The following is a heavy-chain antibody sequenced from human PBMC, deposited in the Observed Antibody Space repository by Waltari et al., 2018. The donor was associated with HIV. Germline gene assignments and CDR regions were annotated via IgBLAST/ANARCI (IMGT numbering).Heavy chain of an antibody. Sequence: EVQLVESGGGLVKPGGSLRLACAASGFTFSPANMNLLRQAPGKGLEWISSISSSTTYKNYAESVKGRFTISRDNAKKSLYLQMNSLRAEDTAVYYCARDWSAYDEPDYYYAMDVWGQGTTVTVSS. J-gene: IGHJ6*02. D-gene: IGHD3-3*01. CDR1: GFTFSPAN. CDR3: ARDWSAYDEPDYYYAMDV. CDR2: ISSSTTYK. V-gene: IGHV3-21*02.